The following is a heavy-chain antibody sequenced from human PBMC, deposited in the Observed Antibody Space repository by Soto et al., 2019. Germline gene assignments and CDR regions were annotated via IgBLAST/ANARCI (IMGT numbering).Heavy chain of an antibody. CDR3: SKWDDYGDRKEAFDI. D-gene: IGHD4-17*01. V-gene: IGHV3-9*01. CDR1: GFTFDDYA. CDR2: ISWNSGSI. J-gene: IGHJ3*02. Sequence: EVQLVESGGGLVQPGRSLRLSCAASGFTFDDYAMHWVRQAPGKGLEWVSGISWNSGSIGYADSVKGRFTISRDNAKNALYLQMKSLRAEDTALYYCSKWDDYGDRKEAFDIWGQGTMVTVSS.